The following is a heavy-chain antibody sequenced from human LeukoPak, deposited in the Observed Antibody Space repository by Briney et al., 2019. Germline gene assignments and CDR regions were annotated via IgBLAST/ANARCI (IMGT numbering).Heavy chain of an antibody. CDR2: ISGSGGST. Sequence: GGSLRLSCAASGFTFSSYAMSWVRQAPGKGLEWVSAISGSGGSTYYADSVKGRFTISRDNSKNTLYLQMNSLRAEDTAVYYCAKGDAYYYDSSGSYDYWGQGTLVIVSS. D-gene: IGHD3-22*01. CDR1: GFTFSSYA. CDR3: AKGDAYYYDSSGSYDY. J-gene: IGHJ4*02. V-gene: IGHV3-23*01.